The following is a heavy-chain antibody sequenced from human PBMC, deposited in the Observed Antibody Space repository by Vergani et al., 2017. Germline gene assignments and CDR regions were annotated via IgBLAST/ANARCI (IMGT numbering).Heavy chain of an antibody. CDR2: INAGNGNT. V-gene: IGHV1-3*01. Sequence: QVQLVQSGAEVKKPGSSVKVSCKASGGTFSSYTISWVRQAPGQRLEWMGWINAGNGNTKYSQKFQGRVTITRDTSASTAYMELSSLRSEDTAVYYCARDRPWYDILTGYSYYYYYMDVWGKGTTVTVSS. CDR1: GGTFSSYT. D-gene: IGHD3-9*01. J-gene: IGHJ6*03. CDR3: ARDRPWYDILTGYSYYYYYMDV.